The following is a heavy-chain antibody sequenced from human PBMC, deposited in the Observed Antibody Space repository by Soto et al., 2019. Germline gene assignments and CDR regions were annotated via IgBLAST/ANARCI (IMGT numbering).Heavy chain of an antibody. V-gene: IGHV4-39*01. CDR1: GGSISSSSYY. CDR3: ARRRRGYSSGWDLFDY. J-gene: IGHJ4*02. Sequence: QLQLQESGPGLVKPSETLSLTCTVSGGSISSSSYYWGWIRQPPGKGLEWIGSIYYSGSTYYNPSLKIRFTISVDTSKNQFSLKLSSVTAADTAVYYCARRRRGYSSGWDLFDYWGQGTLVTVSS. CDR2: IYYSGST. D-gene: IGHD6-19*01.